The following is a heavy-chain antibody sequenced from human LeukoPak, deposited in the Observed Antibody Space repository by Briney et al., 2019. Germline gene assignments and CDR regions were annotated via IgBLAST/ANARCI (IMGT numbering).Heavy chain of an antibody. Sequence: ASVTVTCKASGYTFTGHYKHWVRQPPGQGLEWMGWINSNSGDTGYAQKFQGRVTMTRDTSISTAYMDLNRLKSDDTAVYYCARSRDSSGWYVDPWGQGTLVTVSS. CDR3: ARSRDSSGWYVDP. CDR2: INSNSGDT. D-gene: IGHD6-19*01. CDR1: GYTFTGHY. V-gene: IGHV1-2*02. J-gene: IGHJ5*02.